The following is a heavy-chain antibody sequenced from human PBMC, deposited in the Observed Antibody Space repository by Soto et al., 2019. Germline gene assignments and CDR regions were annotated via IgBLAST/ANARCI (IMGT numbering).Heavy chain of an antibody. J-gene: IGHJ4*02. CDR2: ISWNSGSI. Sequence: GGSLRLSCAASGFTFDDYAMHWVRQAPGKGLEWVSGISWNSGSIGYADSVKGRFTISRDNAKNSLYLQMNSLRAEDTALYYCAKDIHGSGSLAVPTFDYWGQGTLVTVSS. CDR3: AKDIHGSGSLAVPTFDY. D-gene: IGHD3-10*01. V-gene: IGHV3-9*01. CDR1: GFTFDDYA.